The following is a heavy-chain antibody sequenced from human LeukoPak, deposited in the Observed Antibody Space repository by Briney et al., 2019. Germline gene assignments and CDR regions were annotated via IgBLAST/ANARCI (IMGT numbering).Heavy chain of an antibody. D-gene: IGHD2-15*01. CDR2: IYTSGST. V-gene: IGHV4-4*07. CDR3: ARDRYCSGGSCQFNWFDP. Sequence: PSETLSLTCTVSGGSISSYYWSWIRQPAGKGLEWIGRIYTSGSTNYNPSLKSRVTMSVDTSKNQFSLKLSSVTAADTAVYYCARDRYCSGGSCQFNWFDPWGQGTLVAVSS. CDR1: GGSISSYY. J-gene: IGHJ5*02.